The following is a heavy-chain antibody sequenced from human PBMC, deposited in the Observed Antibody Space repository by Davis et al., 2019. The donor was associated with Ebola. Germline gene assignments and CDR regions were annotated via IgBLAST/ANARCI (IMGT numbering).Heavy chain of an antibody. J-gene: IGHJ6*02. D-gene: IGHD2-2*01. CDR2: IYSGGST. CDR1: GFTVSSNY. Sequence: GESLKISCAASGFTVSSNYMSWVRQAPGKGLEWVSVIYSGGSTYYADSVKGRFTISRDNSKNTLYLQMNSLRAEDTAVYYCARTQLEYRYYYYGMDVWGQGTTVTVSS. V-gene: IGHV3-53*01. CDR3: ARTQLEYRYYYYGMDV.